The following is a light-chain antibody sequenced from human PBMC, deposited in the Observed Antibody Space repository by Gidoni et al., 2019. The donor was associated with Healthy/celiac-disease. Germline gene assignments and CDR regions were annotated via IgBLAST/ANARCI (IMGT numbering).Light chain of an antibody. CDR3: QQYNSYSVT. Sequence: DIQMTQSPSTLSASVGDRVTITCRAGQSISSWLAWYQQKPGKAPKLLIYKASSLESGGPSRFSGSGSGTEFTLTISSLQPDDFATYYCQQYNSYSVTFXXXTKVEIK. V-gene: IGKV1-5*03. CDR1: QSISSW. J-gene: IGKJ1*01. CDR2: KAS.